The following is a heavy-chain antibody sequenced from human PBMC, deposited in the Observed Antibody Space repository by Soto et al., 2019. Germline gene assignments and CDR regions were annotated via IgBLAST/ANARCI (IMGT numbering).Heavy chain of an antibody. CDR3: ARDRYTIWGPTNYHYYGMDV. Sequence: EVQLVESGGGLVQPGGSLRLSCAASGFTFSSYWMNWVRLAPGKGLEWLSYISTSGSSTYYADSVKGRFTISRDNAKNARYLQMNSLRDEDSAVYYCARDRYTIWGPTNYHYYGMDVWGQGTTVTVSS. D-gene: IGHD3-9*01. CDR2: ISTSGSST. J-gene: IGHJ6*02. CDR1: GFTFSSYW. V-gene: IGHV3-48*02.